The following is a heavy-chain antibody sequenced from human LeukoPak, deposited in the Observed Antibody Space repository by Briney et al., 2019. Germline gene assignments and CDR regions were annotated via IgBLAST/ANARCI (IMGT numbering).Heavy chain of an antibody. CDR2: IYYSGNT. V-gene: IGHV4-59*01. D-gene: IGHD6-6*01. Sequence: SETLSLTCTVSGGSISSYFWIWIRQPPGKGLEWIGYIYYSGNTNSNPSLKSRVTISLDTSKNQFSLKLSSVTAADTAVYYCARGIAARHYYFDYWGQGTLVTVSS. CDR3: ARGIAARHYYFDY. CDR1: GGSISSYF. J-gene: IGHJ4*02.